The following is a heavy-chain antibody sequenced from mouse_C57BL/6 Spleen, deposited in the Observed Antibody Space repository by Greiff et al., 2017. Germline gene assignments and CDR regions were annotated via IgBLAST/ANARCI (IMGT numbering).Heavy chain of an antibody. D-gene: IGHD1-1*01. Sequence: VQLQQSGTVLARPGASVKMSCKTSGYTFTSYWMHWVKQRPGQGLEWIGAIYPGNSGTSYNQKFKGKAKLNAVTSASAAYMELSSLTNEDAAVDYCTRWGTTLVARGYWGQGTSLTVSS. CDR1: GYTFTSYW. CDR3: TRWGTTLVARGY. V-gene: IGHV1-5*01. J-gene: IGHJ2*02. CDR2: IYPGNSGT.